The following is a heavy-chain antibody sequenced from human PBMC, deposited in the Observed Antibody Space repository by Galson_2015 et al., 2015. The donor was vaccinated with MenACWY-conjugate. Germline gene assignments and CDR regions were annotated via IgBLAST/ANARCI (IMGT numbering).Heavy chain of an antibody. V-gene: IGHV1-58*01. D-gene: IGHD6-13*01. CDR1: GFTFTSSA. Sequence: SVKVSCKASGFTFTSSAVQWVRQARGQRLEWIGWIVVGSGNTNYAQKFQERVTITRDMSTSTAYMELSSLRSEDTAVYYCAADRNGIAAAGSGYFDYWGQGTLVTVSS. J-gene: IGHJ4*02. CDR2: IVVGSGNT. CDR3: AADRNGIAAAGSGYFDY.